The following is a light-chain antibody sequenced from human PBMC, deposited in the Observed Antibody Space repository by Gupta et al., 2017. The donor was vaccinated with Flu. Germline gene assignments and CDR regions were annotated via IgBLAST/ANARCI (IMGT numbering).Light chain of an antibody. CDR3: QQYKNGPYS. CDR1: QNVNSN. CDR2: GAS. V-gene: IGKV3D-15*01. J-gene: IGKJ2*03. Sequence: MVMPQSPATLSVSPGERATLSYRASQNVNSNLAWYQQRPGQAPRLLIYGASTRAAGIPARFSGSGSGTEFTLSISSLQSEDVAVFYCQQYKNGPYSFGQGTKLESK.